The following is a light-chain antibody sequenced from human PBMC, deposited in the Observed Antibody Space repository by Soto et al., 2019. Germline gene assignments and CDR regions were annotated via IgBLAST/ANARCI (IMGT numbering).Light chain of an antibody. Sequence: EIVLTQSPGTLSLSPGKRATLSCRASHSISSSYLAWHQQRPGQAPRLLIYGASSRATGIPDRFSGSGSGTEFTLTISRLEPEDFAVYYCQQYGSSSWTLGHGTKVDTK. J-gene: IGKJ1*01. CDR1: HSISSSY. V-gene: IGKV3-20*01. CDR2: GAS. CDR3: QQYGSSSWT.